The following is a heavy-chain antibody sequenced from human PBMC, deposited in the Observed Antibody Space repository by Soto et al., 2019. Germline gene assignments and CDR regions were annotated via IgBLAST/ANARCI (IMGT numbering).Heavy chain of an antibody. V-gene: IGHV3-23*01. D-gene: IGHD6-19*01. CDR2: ISGSGGST. CDR1: GFTFSSYA. J-gene: IGHJ4*02. Sequence: EVQLLESGGGLVQPGGSLRLSCAASGFTFSSYAMSWVRQAPGKGLEWVSAISGSGGSTYYADSVKGRFTISRDNSKNXLYLQMNSLRAEDTAVYYCAKNIRRQWLDPYYFDYWGQGTLVTVSS. CDR3: AKNIRRQWLDPYYFDY.